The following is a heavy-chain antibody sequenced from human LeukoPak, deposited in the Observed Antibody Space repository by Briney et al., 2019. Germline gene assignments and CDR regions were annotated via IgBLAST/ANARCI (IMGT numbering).Heavy chain of an antibody. J-gene: IGHJ4*02. CDR2: IIGSVGTT. V-gene: IGHV3-23*01. Sequence: GGSLRLSCATSGFTFSNYAVSCVRQAPGKGREWVSSIIGSVGTTYYADSVKGRFTISRDNSKNTLYLQMNSLRAEDTAVYYCAKDPYRASSGLVDYWSQGTLVTVSS. CDR3: AKDPYRASSGLVDY. CDR1: GFTFSNYA. D-gene: IGHD5-12*01.